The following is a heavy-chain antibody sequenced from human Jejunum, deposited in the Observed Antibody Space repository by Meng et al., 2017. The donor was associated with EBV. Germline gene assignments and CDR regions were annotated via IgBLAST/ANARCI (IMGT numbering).Heavy chain of an antibody. CDR1: GGSVSSGSYY. CDR2: VSDYGST. J-gene: IGHJ4*02. V-gene: IGHV4-61*01. Sequence: QVPVEAPGPVLVKPSETLSLTCAVSGGSVSSGSYYWSWIPQPPGKGLEWIGFVSDYGSTRYNSSLKSRITISADTSKNQFSLKLTSVTPADTAIYYCARDFSSGYFAYWGQGTLVTVSS. CDR3: ARDFSSGYFAY. D-gene: IGHD3-22*01.